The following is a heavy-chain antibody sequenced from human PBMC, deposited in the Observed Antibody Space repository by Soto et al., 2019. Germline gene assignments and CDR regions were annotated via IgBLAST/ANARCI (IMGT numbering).Heavy chain of an antibody. Sequence: PSETLSLTCTVSGGSISSGGYYWSWIRQHPGKGLEWIGYIYYSGSTYYNPSLKSRVTISVDTSKNQFSLKLSSVTAADTAVYYCARTGALVPAANAWFDPWGQGTLVTVSS. V-gene: IGHV4-31*03. CDR1: GGSISSGGYY. CDR2: IYYSGST. J-gene: IGHJ5*02. D-gene: IGHD2-2*01. CDR3: ARTGALVPAANAWFDP.